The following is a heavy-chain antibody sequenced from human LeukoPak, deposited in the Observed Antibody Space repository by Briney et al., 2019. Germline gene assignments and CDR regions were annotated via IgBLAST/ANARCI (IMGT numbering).Heavy chain of an antibody. CDR2: ISYDGSNK. J-gene: IGHJ5*02. Sequence: GRSLRLSCAASGFTFSSYAMHWVRQAPGKGLEWVAVISYDGSNKYYADSVKGRFTISRDNSKNTLYLQMNSLRAEDTAVYYCARVGSDYGFDPWGQGTLVTVSS. CDR3: ARVGSDYGFDP. D-gene: IGHD4-17*01. V-gene: IGHV3-30-3*01. CDR1: GFTFSSYA.